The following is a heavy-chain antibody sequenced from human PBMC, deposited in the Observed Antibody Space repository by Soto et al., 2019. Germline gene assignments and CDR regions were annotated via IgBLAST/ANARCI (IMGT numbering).Heavy chain of an antibody. Sequence: QVQLVQSGAEVKKPGSSVKVSCKASGGTFSSYAISWVRQAPGQGLEWMGGIIPIFGTANTAQKFQGTVTITAYESTSTAYMELRSLSSADTDVDDCSILPDCSGSSPPGFDYWGQGTLVTVSS. CDR2: IIPIFGTA. CDR3: SILPDCSGSSPPGFDY. J-gene: IGHJ4*02. D-gene: IGHD3-10*02. V-gene: IGHV1-69*01. CDR1: GGTFSSYA.